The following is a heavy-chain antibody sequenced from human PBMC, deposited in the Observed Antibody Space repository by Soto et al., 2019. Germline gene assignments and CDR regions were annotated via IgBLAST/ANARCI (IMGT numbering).Heavy chain of an antibody. CDR2: INHSGNT. CDR3: ARHLSAISSFDP. CDR1: GGSLSDNY. D-gene: IGHD6-13*01. V-gene: IGHV4-34*01. Sequence: SETLSLTCAVYGGSLSDNYWNWIRQPPGKGLEWIGEINHSGNTNYNPSLKSRVSMSVDTSKNQFSLKVRSATAADTAVYHCARHLSAISSFDPWGQGTQVTVSS. J-gene: IGHJ5*02.